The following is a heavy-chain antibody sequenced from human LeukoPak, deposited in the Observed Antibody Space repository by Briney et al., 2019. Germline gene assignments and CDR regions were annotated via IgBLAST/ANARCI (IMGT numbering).Heavy chain of an antibody. D-gene: IGHD1-1*01. CDR1: GFTFSSYW. J-gene: IGHJ4*02. CDR3: ARGYSPYLKTTGNDY. V-gene: IGHV3-7*04. Sequence: GGSLRLSCAASGFTFSSYWMSWVRQAPGKGLEWVASIKQDGSEKYFVDSVKGRFTISRDNAKNSLYVQMNSLRAEDTAVYYCARGYSPYLKTTGNDYWGQGTLVTVSS. CDR2: IKQDGSEK.